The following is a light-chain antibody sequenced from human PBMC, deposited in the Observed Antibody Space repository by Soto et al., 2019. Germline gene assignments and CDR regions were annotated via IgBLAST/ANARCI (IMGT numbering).Light chain of an antibody. V-gene: IGKV1-5*01. Sequence: DIQMTQSPSTLSSSVGDRVTITCRASQSISSWLAWYQHKPGKAPKLLIYDASNLESGVPSRFSGSGSGTEFTLTISSLQPEDFAVYYCQQYNSSPYTFGRGTKLEIK. J-gene: IGKJ2*01. CDR2: DAS. CDR3: QQYNSSPYT. CDR1: QSISSW.